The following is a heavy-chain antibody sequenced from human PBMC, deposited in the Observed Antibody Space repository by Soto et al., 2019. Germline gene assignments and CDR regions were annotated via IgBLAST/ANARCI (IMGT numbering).Heavy chain of an antibody. CDR1: GFTFSNSY. V-gene: IGHV3-11*01. J-gene: IGHJ4*02. D-gene: IGHD6-13*01. CDR3: ARSFCSSWEFDY. CDR2: IRSTGRTI. Sequence: RGSVRLSCGPSGFTFSNSYMSWISQAPGKGREWVSYIRSTGRTIYHADSVKGRFTVSGDNAQNSLSLKLSSVRVEDTAVYYCARSFCSSWEFDYWVQGTQVTVSS.